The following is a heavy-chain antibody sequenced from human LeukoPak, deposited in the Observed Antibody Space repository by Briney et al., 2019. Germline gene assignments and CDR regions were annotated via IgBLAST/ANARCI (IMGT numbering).Heavy chain of an antibody. Sequence: SETLSLTCTVSGGSITSYYYWNWIRQPPGKGLEWIGYIYYSGSTNYNPSLKSRVTISVDTSKNQFSLKLSSVTAADTAVYYCTRGDYGGRIVPLDSWGQGTLVTVSS. V-gene: IGHV4-59*01. CDR3: TRGDYGGRIVPLDS. J-gene: IGHJ4*02. CDR1: GGSITSYYY. D-gene: IGHD4-23*01. CDR2: IYYSGST.